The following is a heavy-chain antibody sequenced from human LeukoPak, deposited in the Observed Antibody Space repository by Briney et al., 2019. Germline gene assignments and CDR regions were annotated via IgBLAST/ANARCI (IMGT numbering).Heavy chain of an antibody. CDR2: INHSGST. D-gene: IGHD4-23*01. CDR3: ARGRSRGVVSDCDY. V-gene: IGHV4-34*01. CDR1: GGSFSGYY. J-gene: IGHJ4*02. Sequence: PSETLSLTCAVYGGSFSGYYWSWIRQPPGKGLEWIGEINHSGSTNYNPSLTSRVTISVDTSKNQFSLKLSSVTAADTAVYYCARGRSRGVVSDCDYWGQGTLVTVSS.